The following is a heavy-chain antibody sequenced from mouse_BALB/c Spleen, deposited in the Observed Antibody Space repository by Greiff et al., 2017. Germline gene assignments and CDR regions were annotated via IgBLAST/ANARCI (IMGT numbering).Heavy chain of an antibody. D-gene: IGHD4-1*01. Sequence: VQLQQSGPELVKPGASVKMSCKASGYTFTSYVMHWVKQKPGQGLEWIRYINPYNDGTKYNEKFKGKATLTSDKSSSTAYMELSSLTSEDSAVYYCARGGADWDGRFAYWGQGTLVTVSA. CDR1: GYTFTSYV. J-gene: IGHJ3*01. CDR3: ARGGADWDGRFAY. V-gene: IGHV1-14*01. CDR2: INPYNDGT.